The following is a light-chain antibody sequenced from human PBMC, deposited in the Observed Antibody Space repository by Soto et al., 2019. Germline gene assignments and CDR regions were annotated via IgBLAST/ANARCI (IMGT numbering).Light chain of an antibody. J-gene: IGLJ2*01. V-gene: IGLV2-14*01. CDR2: DVS. Sequence: QSALTQPASVSGSPGQSITISCTGTSSDVGGYNYVSWYQQHPGKAPKLMIYDVSNRPSAVSNRFSGSKSGNTASLTISGLQVKDEADYYCCSYTSSSTRVFGGGTKLTVL. CDR1: SSDVGGYNY. CDR3: CSYTSSSTRV.